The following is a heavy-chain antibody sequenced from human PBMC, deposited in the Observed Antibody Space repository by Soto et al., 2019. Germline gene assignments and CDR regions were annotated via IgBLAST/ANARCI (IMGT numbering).Heavy chain of an antibody. CDR3: ARDTYYYDSSDHFSADAFDI. CDR1: GFTSSSYW. CDR2: ISNDGSST. Sequence: EVQLVESGGGLVQPGGSLRLSCAASGFTSSSYWIHWVRQAPGKGLVWVSRISNDGSSTNYADSVKGRFTISRDNAKNTVYLQMNSLRAEDTAVHYCARDTYYYDSSDHFSADAFDIWGQGTMVTVSS. D-gene: IGHD3-22*01. V-gene: IGHV3-74*01. J-gene: IGHJ3*02.